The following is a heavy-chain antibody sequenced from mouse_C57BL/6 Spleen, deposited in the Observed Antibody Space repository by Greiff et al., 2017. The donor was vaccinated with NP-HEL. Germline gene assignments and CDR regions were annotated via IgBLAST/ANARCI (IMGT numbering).Heavy chain of an antibody. J-gene: IGHJ4*01. CDR1: GYTFTSYW. Sequence: QVHVKQSGAELVKPGASVKLSCKASGYTFTSYWMHWVKQRPGRGLEWIGRIDPNSGGTKYNEKFKSKATLTVDKPSSTAYMQLSSLTSEDSAVYYCARSPLYDYDVGGYAMDYWGQGTSVTVSS. D-gene: IGHD2-4*01. CDR2: IDPNSGGT. V-gene: IGHV1-72*01. CDR3: ARSPLYDYDVGGYAMDY.